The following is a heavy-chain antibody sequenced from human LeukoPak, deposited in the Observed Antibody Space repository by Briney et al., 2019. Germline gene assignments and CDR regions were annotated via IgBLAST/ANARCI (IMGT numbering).Heavy chain of an antibody. CDR1: GGSISSSSYY. CDR3: ARRSTMVRGVTQDSDY. D-gene: IGHD3-10*01. V-gene: IGHV4-39*01. J-gene: IGHJ4*02. CDR2: IYYSGTT. Sequence: SETLSLTCTVSGGSISSSSYYWGWIRQPPGQGLEWIGSIYYSGTTYYNPSLKSRVTISVDTSKNQFSLKLSSVTAADTAVYYCARRSTMVRGVTQDSDYWGQGTLVTVSS.